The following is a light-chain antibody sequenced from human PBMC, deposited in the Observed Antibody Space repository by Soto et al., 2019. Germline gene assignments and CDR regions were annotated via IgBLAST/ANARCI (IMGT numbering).Light chain of an antibody. V-gene: IGKV1-17*01. CDR3: LQHKTFPWT. J-gene: IGKJ1*01. CDR1: QDIGID. CDR2: SAS. Sequence: DIQVTQSPSSLSASVGDRVTITCRASQDIGIDLGWYQQEPGKAPRRLIYSASNVQSGVPSRFSGSRSGTEFTLTISSLQPEDFVTYHCLQHKTFPWTFGQGTKVEMK.